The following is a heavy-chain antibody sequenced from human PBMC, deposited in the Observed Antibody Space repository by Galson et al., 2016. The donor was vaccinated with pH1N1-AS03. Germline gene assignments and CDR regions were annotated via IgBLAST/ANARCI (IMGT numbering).Heavy chain of an antibody. CDR2: INGAGSGT. V-gene: IGHV3-23*01. CDR1: GFTFSSYD. CDR3: AKDHSNFYGMDV. Sequence: SLRLSCAASGFTFSSYDMSWARQAPGKGLEWVSTINGAGSGTFYAESVKGRFTISRDNSKATLYLQMNSLRAEDTAVYYCAKDHSNFYGMDVWGQGTTVTVSS. D-gene: IGHD4-11*01. J-gene: IGHJ6*02.